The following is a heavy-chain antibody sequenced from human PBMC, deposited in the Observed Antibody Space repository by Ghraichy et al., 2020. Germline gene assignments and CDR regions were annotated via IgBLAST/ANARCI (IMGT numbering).Heavy chain of an antibody. CDR1: GGSISSYY. Sequence: SETLSLTCTVSGGSISSYYWSWIRQPPGKGLEWIGYIYYSGSTNYNPSLKSRVTISVDTSKNQFSLKLSSVTAADTAVYYCARVGFGEPQFDPWGQGTLVTVSS. J-gene: IGHJ5*02. V-gene: IGHV4-59*01. CDR3: ARVGFGEPQFDP. D-gene: IGHD4-17*01. CDR2: IYYSGST.